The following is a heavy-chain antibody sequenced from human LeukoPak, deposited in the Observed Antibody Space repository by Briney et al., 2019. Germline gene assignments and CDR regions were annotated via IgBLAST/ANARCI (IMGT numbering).Heavy chain of an antibody. J-gene: IGHJ4*02. Sequence: SETLSLTCTVSGGSISNDNYYWTWIRQPAGKGLEWIGRMYPSGNTHYNPSLRSRVTISGDTSKNQFSLKLNSVTAADTAVYYCATEISRENSYGYLDSWGQGTLVTVSS. CDR3: ATEISRENSYGYLDS. CDR1: GGSISNDNYY. CDR2: MYPSGNT. V-gene: IGHV4-61*02. D-gene: IGHD5-18*01.